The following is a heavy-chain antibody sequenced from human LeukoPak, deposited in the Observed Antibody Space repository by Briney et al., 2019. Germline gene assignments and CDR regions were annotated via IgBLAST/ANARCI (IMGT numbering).Heavy chain of an antibody. Sequence: GGSLRLSCAASGFTFSSYEMNWVRQAPGKGLEWVSYISSGGSTIYYADSVRGRFTISRDNAKNSLYLQMNSLRAEDTAVYYCARVGFSGYAPFDYWGQGTLVTVSS. CDR2: ISSGGSTI. V-gene: IGHV3-48*03. J-gene: IGHJ4*02. CDR1: GFTFSSYE. CDR3: ARVGFSGYAPFDY. D-gene: IGHD3-22*01.